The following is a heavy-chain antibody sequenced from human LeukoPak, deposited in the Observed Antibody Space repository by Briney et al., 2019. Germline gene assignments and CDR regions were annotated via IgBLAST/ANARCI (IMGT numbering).Heavy chain of an antibody. CDR3: ARRYYGSGSKAHFDY. J-gene: IGHJ4*02. CDR1: GYTFTNYW. D-gene: IGHD3-10*01. V-gene: IGHV5-51*01. Sequence: GESLKISCKGSGYTFTNYWIGWVRQMPGKGLEFMGIIYPSDSDTRYSPSFQGQVTISVDKSINTAYLQWSSLKASDTAMYYCARRYYGSGSKAHFDYWGQGTLVTVSS. CDR2: IYPSDSDT.